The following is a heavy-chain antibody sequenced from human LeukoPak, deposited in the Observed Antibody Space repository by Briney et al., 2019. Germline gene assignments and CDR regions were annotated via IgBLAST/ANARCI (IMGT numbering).Heavy chain of an antibody. CDR1: GGSISSSSYY. D-gene: IGHD6-13*01. V-gene: IGHV4-39*07. J-gene: IGHJ4*02. CDR3: AREDSSSWCFNY. CDR2: IYYSGST. Sequence: PSETLSLTCTVSGGSISSSSYYWGWIRQPPGKGLEWIGSIYYSGSTYYNPSLKNRVTISVDTSKNQFSLKLSSVTAADTAVYYCAREDSSSWCFNYWGQGTLVTVSS.